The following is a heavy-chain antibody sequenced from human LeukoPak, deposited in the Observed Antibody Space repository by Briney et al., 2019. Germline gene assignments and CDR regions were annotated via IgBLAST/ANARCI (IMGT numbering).Heavy chain of an antibody. CDR1: GGTFSSYA. CDR3: ARVGSVVVPAATGYYYYYYGMDV. J-gene: IGHJ6*02. CDR2: IIPILGIA. Sequence: GSSVKVSCKASGGTFSSYAISWVRQAPGQGLEWMGRIIPILGIANYAQKFQGRVTITADKSTSTAYMGLSSLRSEDTAVYYCARVGSVVVPAATGYYYYYYGMDVWGQGTTVTVSS. V-gene: IGHV1-69*04. D-gene: IGHD2-2*01.